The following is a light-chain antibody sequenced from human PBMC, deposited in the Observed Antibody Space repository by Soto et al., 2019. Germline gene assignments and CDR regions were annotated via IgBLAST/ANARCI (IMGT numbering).Light chain of an antibody. V-gene: IGKV3-11*01. CDR2: DAS. Sequence: MMMTQSPATLSVSPGERVTLSCRASRSVSASLAWYQLKPGQAPRLLIYDASNRATDIPARFSGSGSGTDFTLTISSLEPEDFAVYYCQQRSNWSSLTFGGGTKVDIK. CDR3: QQRSNWSSLT. J-gene: IGKJ4*01. CDR1: RSVSAS.